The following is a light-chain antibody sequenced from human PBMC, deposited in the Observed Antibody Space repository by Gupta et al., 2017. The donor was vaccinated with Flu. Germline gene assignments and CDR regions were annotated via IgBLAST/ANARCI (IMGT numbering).Light chain of an antibody. J-gene: IGKJ4*01. V-gene: IGKV1-33*01. CDR2: GAS. Sequence: DIQLTQSPSSLSASVGDRVTITCQASQDIRNSLNWYQHKPGKGPQLLIYGASNLKTGVTSRFGGNGGGTGVNFTISSRQPEDIESYYCQQEADPHPMVTFGGGTKVEIK. CDR3: QQEADPHPMVT. CDR1: QDIRNS.